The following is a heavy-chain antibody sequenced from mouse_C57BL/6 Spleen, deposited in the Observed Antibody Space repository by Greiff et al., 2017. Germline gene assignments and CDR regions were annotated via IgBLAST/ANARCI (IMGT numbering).Heavy chain of an antibody. J-gene: IGHJ1*03. CDR3: ALYYGSSYGYWYFDV. CDR2: IDPANGNT. V-gene: IGHV14-3*01. Sequence: EVKLQESVAELVRPGASVKLSCTASGFNIKNTYMHWVKQRPEQGLEWIGRIDPANGNTKYAPKFQGKATITADTSSNTAYLQLSSLTSEDTAIYYCALYYGSSYGYWYFDVWGTGTTVTVSS. D-gene: IGHD1-1*01. CDR1: GFNIKNTY.